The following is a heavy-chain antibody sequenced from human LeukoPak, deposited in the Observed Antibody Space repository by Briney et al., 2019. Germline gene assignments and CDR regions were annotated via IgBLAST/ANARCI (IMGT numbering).Heavy chain of an antibody. D-gene: IGHD6-19*01. V-gene: IGHV3-30-3*01. J-gene: IGHJ4*02. Sequence: GGSLRLSCAASGFTFSSYAMHWVRQAPGKGLEWVAVISYDGSNKYYADSVKGRFTISRDNSKNTLYLQMNSLRAEDTDVYYCARVNEYSSGWSFDYWGQGTLVTVSS. CDR3: ARVNEYSSGWSFDY. CDR2: ISYDGSNK. CDR1: GFTFSSYA.